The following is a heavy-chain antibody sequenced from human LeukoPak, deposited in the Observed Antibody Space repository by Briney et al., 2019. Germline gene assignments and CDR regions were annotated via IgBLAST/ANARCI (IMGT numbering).Heavy chain of an antibody. V-gene: IGHV1-8*01. D-gene: IGHD1-26*01. CDR2: MNPNSGNT. CDR3: ARALEWEAFDI. Sequence: ASVKVSCKASGYTFKSYDINWVQQATGQGLEWMGWMNPNSGNTGYAQKFQGRVTMTRNTSISTAYMELSSLRSEDTAVYYCARALEWEAFDIWGQGTMVTVSS. J-gene: IGHJ3*02. CDR1: GYTFKSYD.